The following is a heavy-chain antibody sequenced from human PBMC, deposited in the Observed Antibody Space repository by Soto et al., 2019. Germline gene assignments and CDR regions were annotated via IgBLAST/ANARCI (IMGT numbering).Heavy chain of an antibody. CDR1: GGTCSSYA. Sequence: VASVKGYRQGSGGTCSSYAISWVRQAPGQGLEXMGXXIXXFXTXXXAXXLQGRVTITADKSTITAYMELSSLSSEETAVYYCARGDWNYPSWFDPWGQGTLVTSPQ. V-gene: IGHV1-69*06. J-gene: IGHJ5*02. CDR3: ARGDWNYPSWFDP. CDR2: XIXXFXTX. D-gene: IGHD1-7*01.